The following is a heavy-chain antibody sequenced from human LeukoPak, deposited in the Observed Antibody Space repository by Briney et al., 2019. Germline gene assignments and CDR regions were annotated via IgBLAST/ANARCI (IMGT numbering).Heavy chain of an antibody. CDR2: INPSGGST. D-gene: IGHD3-22*01. J-gene: IGHJ4*02. CDR1: GYTFTSYY. CDR3: ARGPGPADDGGGYCFDY. Sequence: ASVKVSCKASGYTFTSYYLYWVRQAPGQGLEWMGVINPSGGSTTSAQKFQGRVIMTRDTSTSTVYMELRSLRSEDTAVYYCARGPGPADDGGGYCFDYWGQGTLVTVSS. V-gene: IGHV1-46*01.